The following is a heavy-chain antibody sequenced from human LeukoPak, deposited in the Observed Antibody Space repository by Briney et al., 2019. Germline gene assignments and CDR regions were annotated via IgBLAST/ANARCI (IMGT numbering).Heavy chain of an antibody. J-gene: IGHJ4*02. V-gene: IGHV4-34*01. CDR3: ARASYQLLLDY. Sequence: SETLSLTCAVYGGSFSGYYWSWICQPPGKGLEWIGEINHSGSTNYNPSLKSRVTISVDTSKNQFSLKLSSVTAADTAVYYCARASYQLLLDYWGQGTLVTVSS. CDR1: GGSFSGYY. CDR2: INHSGST. D-gene: IGHD2-2*01.